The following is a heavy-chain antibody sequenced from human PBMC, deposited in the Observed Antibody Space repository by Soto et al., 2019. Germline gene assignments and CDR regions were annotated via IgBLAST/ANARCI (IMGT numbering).Heavy chain of an antibody. J-gene: IGHJ5*02. V-gene: IGHV3-30*03. Sequence: GGSLRLSCAASGFTFSSYGRHWVRQAPGKGLEWVAVISYDGSNKYYADSVKGRFTISRDNSKNTLYLQMNSLRAEDTAVYYCARGVLYSSGWYNNWFDPWGQGTLVTVYS. CDR1: GFTFSSYG. CDR2: ISYDGSNK. D-gene: IGHD6-19*01. CDR3: ARGVLYSSGWYNNWFDP.